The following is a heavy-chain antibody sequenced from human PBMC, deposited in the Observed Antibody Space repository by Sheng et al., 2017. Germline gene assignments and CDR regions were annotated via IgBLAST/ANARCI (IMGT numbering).Heavy chain of an antibody. CDR1: GFTFSSYG. J-gene: IGHJ4*02. Sequence: QVQLVESGGGVVQPGGSLRLSCAASGFTFSSYGMHWVRQAPGKGLEWVAFIRYDGSNKYYADSVKGRFTISRDNSKNTLYLQMNSLRAEDTAVYYCAKEGCSGGSCYSGYGYWGQGTLVTVSS. CDR2: IRYDGSNK. D-gene: IGHD2-15*01. V-gene: IGHV3-30*02. CDR3: AKEGCSGGSCYSGYGY.